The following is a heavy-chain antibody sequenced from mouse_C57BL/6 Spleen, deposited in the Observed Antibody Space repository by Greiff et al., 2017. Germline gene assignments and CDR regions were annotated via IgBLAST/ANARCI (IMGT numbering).Heavy chain of an antibody. J-gene: IGHJ2*01. CDR3: ARNDLDSNYRYYFDY. CDR2: IWSGGST. CDR1: GFSLTSYG. Sequence: QVQLQQSGPGLVQPSQSLSITCTVSGFSLTSYGVHWVRQSPGKGLEWLGVIWSGGSTDYNAAFISRLSISKDNSKSQVFFKMNSLQADDTAIYYCARNDLDSNYRYYFDYWGQGTTLTVSS. D-gene: IGHD2-5*01. V-gene: IGHV2-2*01.